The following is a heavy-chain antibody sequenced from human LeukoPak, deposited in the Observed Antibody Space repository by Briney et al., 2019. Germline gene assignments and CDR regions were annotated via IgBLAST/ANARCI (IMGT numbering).Heavy chain of an antibody. CDR1: GDSISTSSYY. J-gene: IGHJ4*02. CDR2: IYYSGST. CDR3: ARSYYYDYRQIDY. D-gene: IGHD3-22*01. V-gene: IGHV4-39*01. Sequence: SETLSLTCTVSGDSISTSSYYWGWIRQPPGRGLEWLGSIYYSGSTYYNPSLKSRVTISVDTSKNQFSLNLYSVTAADTAVFYCARSYYYDYRQIDYWGQGTLVTVSS.